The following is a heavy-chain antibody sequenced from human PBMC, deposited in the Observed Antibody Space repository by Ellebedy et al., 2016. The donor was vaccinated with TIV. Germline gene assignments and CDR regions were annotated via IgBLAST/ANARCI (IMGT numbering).Heavy chain of an antibody. CDR1: GFTFSRYW. J-gene: IGHJ3*02. CDR3: ARDTVQVPDGDVFDK. CDR2: IKFDEIEK. D-gene: IGHD2-2*01. Sequence: GESLKISCAASGFTFSRYWMSSLRQAPGKGLEYVAHIKFDEIEKYHANSVTGRFTISRDNARNSLYLQMNSLTVDDTVVYYCARDTVQVPDGDVFDKWGQGTTVTVSS. V-gene: IGHV3-7*04.